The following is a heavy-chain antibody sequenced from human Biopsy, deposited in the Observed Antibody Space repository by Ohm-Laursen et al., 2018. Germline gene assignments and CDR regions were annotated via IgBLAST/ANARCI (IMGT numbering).Heavy chain of an antibody. CDR3: ARDTRWSPYSMDV. CDR2: ISGGGTI. V-gene: IGHV3-11*01. CDR1: GFSFSDYH. J-gene: IGHJ6*02. Sequence: SLRLSCAASGFSFSDYHMRWIRQAPGRGLEWVSYISGGGTIYYGDSMKGRVTISRDNAKNSLYLQTHSLRAEDTAVYYCARDTRWSPYSMDVWGQGTTVTVYS. D-gene: IGHD4-23*01.